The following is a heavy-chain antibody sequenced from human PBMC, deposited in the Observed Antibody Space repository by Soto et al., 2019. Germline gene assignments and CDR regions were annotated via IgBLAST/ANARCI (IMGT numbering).Heavy chain of an antibody. Sequence: GGSLRLPCAASGFTFSNPWMHWVRQAPGKGLEWVGRIKSKTDGGATDYAAPVKGRFTISRDDSKNTLYLQMNSLKTEDTAVYYFFLLKLEQRNCYYFYAMDVWGQGNTVTGSS. D-gene: IGHD1-1*01. CDR2: IKSKTDGGAT. J-gene: IGHJ6*02. CDR1: GFTFSNPW. CDR3: FLLKLEQRNCYYFYAMDV. V-gene: IGHV3-15*07.